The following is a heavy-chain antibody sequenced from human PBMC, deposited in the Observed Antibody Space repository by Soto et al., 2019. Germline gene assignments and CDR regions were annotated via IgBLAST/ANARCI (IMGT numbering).Heavy chain of an antibody. Sequence: SGPTLVNPTQTLTLTCTFSGFSLSTSGVGVGWIRQPPGKALEWLALIYWDDDKRYSPSLKSRLTITKDTSKNQVVLTMTNMDPVDTATYYCAHRSYLGYCSGGSCYPWFDPWGQGTLVTVSS. CDR2: IYWDDDK. D-gene: IGHD2-15*01. V-gene: IGHV2-5*02. J-gene: IGHJ5*02. CDR1: GFSLSTSGVG. CDR3: AHRSYLGYCSGGSCYPWFDP.